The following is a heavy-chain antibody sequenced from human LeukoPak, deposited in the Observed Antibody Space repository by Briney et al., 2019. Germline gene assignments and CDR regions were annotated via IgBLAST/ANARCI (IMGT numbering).Heavy chain of an antibody. Sequence: ASVKVSCKASGYTFTSYGISWVRQAPGQGLEWMGWISAYNGNTNYAQKIQGRVTMTTDTSTSTAYMELRSLRSDDTALYYCARDESREIVVVPAAPFDYWGQRTLVTVSS. CDR1: GYTFTSYG. CDR3: ARDESREIVVVPAAPFDY. D-gene: IGHD2-2*01. J-gene: IGHJ4*02. CDR2: ISAYNGNT. V-gene: IGHV1-18*01.